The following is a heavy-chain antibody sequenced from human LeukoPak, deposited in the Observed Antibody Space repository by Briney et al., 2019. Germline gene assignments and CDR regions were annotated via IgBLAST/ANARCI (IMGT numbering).Heavy chain of an antibody. Sequence: GGSLRLSCAASGFIFRDYAMHWVRQAPGKGLEWVSGISWDSGSIGYADSVKGRFTISRDNAKNTLLLQMNSLRTEDAALYYCASIAAPLGFEYWGQGTLVTVSS. D-gene: IGHD6-6*01. CDR2: ISWDSGSI. CDR3: ASIAAPLGFEY. V-gene: IGHV3-9*01. CDR1: GFIFRDYA. J-gene: IGHJ4*02.